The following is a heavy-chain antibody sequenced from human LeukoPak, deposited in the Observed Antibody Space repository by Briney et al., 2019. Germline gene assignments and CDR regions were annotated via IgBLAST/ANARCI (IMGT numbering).Heavy chain of an antibody. V-gene: IGHV3-21*01. D-gene: IGHD3-22*01. CDR2: ISSSSSYI. Sequence: GGPLRLSCAASGFTFSSYEMNWVRQAPGKGLEWVSSISSSSSYIYYADSVKGRFTISRDNAKNSLYLQMNSLRAEDTAVYYCARADYDSSGYYYFAFDIWGQGIMVTVSS. CDR3: ARADYDSSGYYYFAFDI. CDR1: GFTFSSYE. J-gene: IGHJ3*02.